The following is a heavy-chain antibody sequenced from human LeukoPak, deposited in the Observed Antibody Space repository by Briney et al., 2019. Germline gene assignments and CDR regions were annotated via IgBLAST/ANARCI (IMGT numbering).Heavy chain of an antibody. CDR3: ASRDFWSGQFDY. V-gene: IGHV4-30-4*01. J-gene: IGHJ4*02. CDR2: IYYSGST. Sequence: SQTLSLTCTVSGVSISSGDYYWSWIRQPPGKGLEWIGYIYYSGSTYYNPSLKSRVTISVDTSKNQFSLKLSSVTAADTAVYYCASRDFWSGQFDYWGQGTLVTVSS. D-gene: IGHD3-3*01. CDR1: GVSISSGDYY.